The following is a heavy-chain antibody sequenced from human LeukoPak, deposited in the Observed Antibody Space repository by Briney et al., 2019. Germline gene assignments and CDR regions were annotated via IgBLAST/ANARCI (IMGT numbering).Heavy chain of an antibody. CDR2: IYYSGST. CDR3: ARELGVMTTVTTGGWFDP. D-gene: IGHD4-11*01. CDR1: GGSISSYY. V-gene: IGHV4-59*01. J-gene: IGHJ5*02. Sequence: PSETLSLTCTVSGGSISSYYWSWIRQPPGKGLEWIGYIYYSGSTNYNPSLKSRVTISVDTSKNQFSLKLNSVTAADTAVYYCARELGVMTTVTTGGWFDPWGQGTLVTVSS.